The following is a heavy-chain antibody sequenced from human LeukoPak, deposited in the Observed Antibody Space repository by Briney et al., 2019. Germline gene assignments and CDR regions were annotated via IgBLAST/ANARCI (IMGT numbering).Heavy chain of an antibody. D-gene: IGHD3-3*01. CDR3: ARDHPRITIFGVDRNGAFDI. Sequence: PSETLSLTCAVYGGSFSGYYWSWIRQPPGKGLEWIGEINHSGSTNYNPSLKSRVTISVDTSKNQFSLKLSSVTAADTAVYYCARDHPRITIFGVDRNGAFDIWGQGTMVTVSS. CDR2: INHSGST. CDR1: GGSFSGYY. V-gene: IGHV4-34*01. J-gene: IGHJ3*02.